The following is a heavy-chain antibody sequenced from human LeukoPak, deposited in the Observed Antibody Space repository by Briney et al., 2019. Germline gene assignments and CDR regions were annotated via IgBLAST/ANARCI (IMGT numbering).Heavy chain of an antibody. Sequence: GGSLRLSCAASGFTFSSYAMNWVRQAPGKGLEWVLAISGSGGSTYYADSVKGRFTISRDNSKNTLYLQMNSLRAEDTAVYYCAKDMVQLMYYLDYWGQGTLVTVSS. V-gene: IGHV3-23*01. D-gene: IGHD5-18*01. J-gene: IGHJ4*02. CDR1: GFTFSSYA. CDR3: AKDMVQLMYYLDY. CDR2: ISGSGGST.